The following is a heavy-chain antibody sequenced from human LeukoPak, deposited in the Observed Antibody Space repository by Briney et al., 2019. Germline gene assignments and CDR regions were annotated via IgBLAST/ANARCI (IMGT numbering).Heavy chain of an antibody. CDR1: GFTFSSYG. J-gene: IGHJ4*02. V-gene: IGHV3-30*18. CDR3: AKVPYYYDSSGSYYFDY. Sequence: PGGSLRLSCAASGFTFSSYGMHWVRQAPGKGLEWVAVISYDGSNKYYADSVKGRFTISRDNSKNTLYLQMNNLRAEDTAVYYCAKVPYYYDSSGSYYFDYWGQGTLVTVSS. CDR2: ISYDGSNK. D-gene: IGHD3-22*01.